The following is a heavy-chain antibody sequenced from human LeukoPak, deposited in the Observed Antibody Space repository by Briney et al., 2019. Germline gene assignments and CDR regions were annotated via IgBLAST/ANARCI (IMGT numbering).Heavy chain of an antibody. CDR1: GFTFDDYA. CDR3: AKGRGYSGYADY. V-gene: IGHV3-9*01. Sequence: GGSLRLSCAASGFTFDDYAMHWVRQAPGKGLEWVSGISWNSGSIGYADSVKGRFTISRDNAKNSLYLQMNSLRAEDTALYYCAKGRGYSGYADYWGQGTLVTVSS. D-gene: IGHD5-12*01. CDR2: ISWNSGSI. J-gene: IGHJ4*02.